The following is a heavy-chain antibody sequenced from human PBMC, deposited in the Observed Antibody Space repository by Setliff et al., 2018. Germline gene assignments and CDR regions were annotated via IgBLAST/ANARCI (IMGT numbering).Heavy chain of an antibody. CDR2: IYYSGST. D-gene: IGHD3-3*01. V-gene: IGHV4-39*07. CDR1: GGSISSSSYY. Sequence: SETLSLTCTVSGGSISSSSYYWGWIRQPPGKGLEWIGSIYYSGSTYYNPSLKSRVTISVDTSKNQFSLKLSSVTAADTAVYYCAYSSDYDFWSGYPPALDYWGQGTLVTVSS. J-gene: IGHJ4*02. CDR3: AYSSDYDFWSGYPPALDY.